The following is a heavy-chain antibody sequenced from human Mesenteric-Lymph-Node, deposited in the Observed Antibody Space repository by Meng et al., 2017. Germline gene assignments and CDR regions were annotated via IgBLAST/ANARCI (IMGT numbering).Heavy chain of an antibody. Sequence: VQRQESRAALVKPSPSLALACPVSAGLTTSDDSYWCWIRQPPGKGLGCIGYIHYCGTTYYNPSLKSRIAISLDTSKNQFSLNLNSVTAADAAVYYCARDSPGGYGYFDSWGQGTLVTVSS. V-gene: IGHV4-30-4*01. CDR1: AGLTTSDDSY. CDR2: IHYCGTT. D-gene: IGHD5-12*01. J-gene: IGHJ4*02. CDR3: ARDSPGGYGYFDS.